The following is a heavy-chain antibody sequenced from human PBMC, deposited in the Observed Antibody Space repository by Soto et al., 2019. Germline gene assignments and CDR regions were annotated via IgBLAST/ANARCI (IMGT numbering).Heavy chain of an antibody. CDR3: ARDQGKYSGSSSGLEV. Sequence: ASVNVSFKASGYTFTIYYMHLFLHSPLQGLEWMGIINPSGGSTSYAQKFQGRVTMTRDTSTSTVYMELSSLRSEDTAVYYCARDQGKYSGSSSGLEVRGKGTTVNVSS. D-gene: IGHD1-26*01. CDR2: INPSGGST. V-gene: IGHV1-46*01. J-gene: IGHJ6*04. CDR1: GYTFTIYY.